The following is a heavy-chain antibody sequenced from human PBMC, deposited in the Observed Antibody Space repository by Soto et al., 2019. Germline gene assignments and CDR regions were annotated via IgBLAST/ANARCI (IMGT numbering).Heavy chain of an antibody. V-gene: IGHV3-23*01. CDR1: GFTFSSYA. CDR2: ISGSGGDT. Sequence: EVQLLESGGGLVQPGGSLRLSCAAPGFTFSSYAMSWVRQAPGKGLEWVSGISGSGGDTNYADSVKGRFSISRDNSKNMLYVQVNSLRVEDTAVYYCARGNAYDDNSGYYGYWGQGILVTVSS. J-gene: IGHJ4*02. CDR3: ARGNAYDDNSGYYGY. D-gene: IGHD3-22*01.